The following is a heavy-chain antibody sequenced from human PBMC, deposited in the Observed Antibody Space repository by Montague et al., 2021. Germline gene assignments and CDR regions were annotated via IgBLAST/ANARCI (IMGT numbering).Heavy chain of an antibody. CDR1: GGSFSGYY. Sequence: SETLSLTCAVYGGSFSGYYWTWIRQPPGKGLEWIGEINHSGSTNDNPSLKSRLTISADTSKNQFSLNLSSVTAADTAVYYCARARAEWAAFDNWGQGTMVTVSA. D-gene: IGHD1-14*01. CDR2: INHSGST. V-gene: IGHV4-34*01. J-gene: IGHJ3*02. CDR3: ARARAEWAAFDN.